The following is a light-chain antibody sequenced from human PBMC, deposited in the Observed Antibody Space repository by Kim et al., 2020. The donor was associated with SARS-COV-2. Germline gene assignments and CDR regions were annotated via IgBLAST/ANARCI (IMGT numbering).Light chain of an antibody. Sequence: LSPGRRATFCGRASQVVGSNDLACYQQPPGQPPSLLIYAACSAATGIPDRCSGSGSGTDFTTTSSRLEPEDFAVYYCQHYGSSSYTFGQGTKLEI. CDR2: AAC. CDR3: QHYGSSSYT. V-gene: IGKV3-20*01. J-gene: IGKJ2*01. CDR1: QVVGSND.